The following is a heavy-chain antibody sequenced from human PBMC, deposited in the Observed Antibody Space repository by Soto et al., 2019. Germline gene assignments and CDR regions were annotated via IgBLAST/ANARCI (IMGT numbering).Heavy chain of an antibody. Sequence: QVQLVQSGAEVKKPGASVKVSCKASGYTFTSYGISWVRQAPGQGLEWMGWISAYNGNTNYAKKLQGRVTMTTDTSTSTAYMELRSLRSDDTAVYYCARAYDSSGYYSPADFDYWGQGTLVTVSS. J-gene: IGHJ4*02. V-gene: IGHV1-18*01. CDR1: GYTFTSYG. CDR3: ARAYDSSGYYSPADFDY. CDR2: ISAYNGNT. D-gene: IGHD3-22*01.